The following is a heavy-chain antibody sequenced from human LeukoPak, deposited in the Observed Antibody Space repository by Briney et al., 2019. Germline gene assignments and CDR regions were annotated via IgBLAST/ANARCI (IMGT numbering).Heavy chain of an antibody. J-gene: IGHJ4*02. D-gene: IGHD3-22*01. Sequence: PGGSLRLSCAASGFTFSDYYMSWIRQAPGKGLEWVSSITSGGVNTYYATSVKGRFTISRDNSKNTLYLQMNSLRAEDTAVYYCAKKGYYDGSGYYMYYFDHWGQGTLVTVSS. CDR1: GFTFSDYY. CDR2: ITSGGVNT. CDR3: AKKGYYDGSGYYMYYFDH. V-gene: IGHV3-11*01.